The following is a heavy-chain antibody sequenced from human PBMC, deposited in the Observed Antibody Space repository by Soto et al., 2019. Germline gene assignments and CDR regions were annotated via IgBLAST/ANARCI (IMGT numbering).Heavy chain of an antibody. J-gene: IGHJ4*02. Sequence: ASVKVSCKASGYTFADYYMHWVRQAPGQGLEWMGWINPNTGGTHYDQKFEGRITLTRDTSISTAYMEVTRVRSDDTAVYYCASGMQADFDYWGQGTLVTVSS. CDR1: GYTFADYY. CDR2: INPNTGGT. V-gene: IGHV1-2*02. CDR3: ASGMQADFDY. D-gene: IGHD1-26*01.